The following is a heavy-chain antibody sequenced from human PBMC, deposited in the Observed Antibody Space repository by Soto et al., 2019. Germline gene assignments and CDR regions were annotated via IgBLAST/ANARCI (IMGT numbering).Heavy chain of an antibody. J-gene: IGHJ6*02. CDR3: ARGMGVVPAANPTYGMDV. CDR2: ISAYNGNT. D-gene: IGHD2-2*01. V-gene: IGHV1-18*04. Sequence: ASVKVSCKASGYTFTSDGISWVRQAPGQGLEWMGWISAYNGNTNYAQKLQGRVTMTTDTSTSTAYMELRSLRSDDTAVYYCARGMGVVPAANPTYGMDVWGQGXTVTVSS. CDR1: GYTFTSDG.